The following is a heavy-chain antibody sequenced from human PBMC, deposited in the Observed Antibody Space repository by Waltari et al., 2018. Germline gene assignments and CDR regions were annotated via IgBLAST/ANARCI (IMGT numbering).Heavy chain of an antibody. CDR1: GFTFNSYT. Sequence: EVQLVGSGGGLVKPGGSLRLSCAASGFTFNSYTMNWVRQAPGKGLGWVSSISSGSSYIYYADSVKGRFTISRDNAKNSLYLQMNSLRVEDTAVYYCAREWGVMVGTAGFYFDYWGQGALVTVSS. J-gene: IGHJ4*02. CDR2: ISSGSSYI. D-gene: IGHD2-15*01. V-gene: IGHV3-21*01. CDR3: AREWGVMVGTAGFYFDY.